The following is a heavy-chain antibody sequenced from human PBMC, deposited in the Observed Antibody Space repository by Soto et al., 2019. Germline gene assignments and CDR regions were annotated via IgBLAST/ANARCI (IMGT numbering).Heavy chain of an antibody. D-gene: IGHD2-15*01. V-gene: IGHV3-30-3*01. CDR2: ISFDGTKK. CDR3: TRDVFSSGDVCYDDS. Sequence: PGGSLRLSCAASGFTFRNYVMHWVRQAPDKGLEWLASISFDGTKKYYADSVKGRFTISRDNSKDTLYMEMNSLRGEDTALYYCTRDVFSSGDVCYDDSWGQGT. CDR1: GFTFRNYV. J-gene: IGHJ4*02.